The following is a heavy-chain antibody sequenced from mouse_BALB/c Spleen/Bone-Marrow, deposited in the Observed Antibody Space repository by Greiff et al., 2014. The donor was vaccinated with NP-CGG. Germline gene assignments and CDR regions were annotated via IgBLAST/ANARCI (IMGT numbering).Heavy chain of an antibody. J-gene: IGHJ3*01. V-gene: IGHV14-3*02. CDR2: IDPANGNT. D-gene: IGHD1-1*01. CDR3: AIYYYGSSGFAY. CDR1: GFNIKDTY. Sequence: VQLKQSGAELVKPGASVKLSCTASGFNIKDTYMHWVKQRPEQGLEWIGRIDPANGNTKYDPKFQGKATITADTSSNTAYLQLSSLTSEDTAVYYCAIYYYGSSGFAYSGQGTLVTVSA.